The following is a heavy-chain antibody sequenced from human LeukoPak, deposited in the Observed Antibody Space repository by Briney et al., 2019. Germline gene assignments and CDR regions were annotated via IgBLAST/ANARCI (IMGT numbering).Heavy chain of an antibody. CDR3: ARDLGADFSDYGDYRHPLHFDY. CDR1: GGTFSSYA. V-gene: IGHV1-69*13. J-gene: IGHJ4*02. Sequence: GASVKVSCKASGGTFSSYAISWVRQAPGQGLEWMGGIIPIFVTANYAQKFQGRVTIIADESTSTAYMELSSLRSEDTAVYYCARDLGADFSDYGDYRHPLHFDYWGQGTLVTVSS. CDR2: IIPIFVTA. D-gene: IGHD4-17*01.